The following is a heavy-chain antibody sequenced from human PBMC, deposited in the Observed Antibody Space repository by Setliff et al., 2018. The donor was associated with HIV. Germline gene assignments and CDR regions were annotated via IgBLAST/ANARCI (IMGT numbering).Heavy chain of an antibody. V-gene: IGHV4-59*01. CDR1: GGLMSGYF. Sequence: PSETLSLTCRVSGGLMSGYFWSWVRQPPGKGLEWVAYIYYTGNINQNPSLKSRVTISMDSSKRQFYLKLSSLTAASTAVYYCVRGRYCSGSNCPRLDNWGQGILVTVSS. J-gene: IGHJ4*02. CDR2: IYYTGNI. CDR3: VRGRYCSGSNCPRLDN. D-gene: IGHD2-15*01.